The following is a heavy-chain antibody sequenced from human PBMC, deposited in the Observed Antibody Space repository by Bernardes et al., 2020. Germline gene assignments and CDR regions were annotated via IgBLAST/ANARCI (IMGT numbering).Heavy chain of an antibody. D-gene: IGHD2-2*01. CDR3: ARVGLDIVVVPAAVHFDY. V-gene: IGHV4-31*03. Sequence: SETLSLTCTVSGGSISSGGYYWSWIRQHPGKGLEWIGYIYYSGSTYYNPSLKSRVTISVDTSKNQFSLKLSSVTAADTAVYYCARVGLDIVVVPAAVHFDYWGQGTLVTVSS. CDR1: GGSISSGGYY. J-gene: IGHJ4*02. CDR2: IYYSGST.